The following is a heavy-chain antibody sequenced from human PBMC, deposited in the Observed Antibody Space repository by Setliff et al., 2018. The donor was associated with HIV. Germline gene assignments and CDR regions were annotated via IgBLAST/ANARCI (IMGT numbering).Heavy chain of an antibody. D-gene: IGHD3-22*01. J-gene: IGHJ4*02. CDR2: IYPSGGNA. Sequence: ASVKVSCKASGYTFTDYYVHWVRQAPGQGLEWMGVIYPSGGNANYAQKFQGRVTMTRDTSTSTVYMEVNSLRSEDTAVYYCAREPHGGYPCCDYWGQGTLVTVSS. V-gene: IGHV1-46*01. CDR1: GYTFTDYY. CDR3: AREPHGGYPCCDY.